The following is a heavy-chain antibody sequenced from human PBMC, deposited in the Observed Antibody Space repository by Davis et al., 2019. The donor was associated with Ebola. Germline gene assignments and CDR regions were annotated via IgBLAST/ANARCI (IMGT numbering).Heavy chain of an antibody. V-gene: IGHV3-7*03. D-gene: IGHD6-19*01. CDR3: ARERSVAVAGTGYAFDI. CDR1: GFTFSSYA. J-gene: IGHJ3*02. CDR2: IKQDGSEK. Sequence: PGGSLRLSCAASGFTFSSYAMSWVRQAPGKGLEWVANIKQDGSEKYYVDSVKGRFTISRDNAKNSLYLQMNSLRAEDTALYHCARERSVAVAGTGYAFDIWGQGTMVTVSS.